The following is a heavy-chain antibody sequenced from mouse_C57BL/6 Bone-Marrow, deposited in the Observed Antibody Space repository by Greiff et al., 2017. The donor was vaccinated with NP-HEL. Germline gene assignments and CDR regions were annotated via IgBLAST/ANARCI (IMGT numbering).Heavy chain of an antibody. Sequence: EVQLQQSGPVLVKPGASVKMSCKASGYTFTDYYMNWVKQSHGKSLEWIGVINPYNGGTSYNQKFKGKATLTVDKSSSTAYMELNSLTSEDSAVYYCARRDGNYPDYWGQGTTLTVSS. D-gene: IGHD2-1*01. CDR3: ARRDGNYPDY. CDR2: INPYNGGT. V-gene: IGHV1-19*01. J-gene: IGHJ2*01. CDR1: GYTFTDYY.